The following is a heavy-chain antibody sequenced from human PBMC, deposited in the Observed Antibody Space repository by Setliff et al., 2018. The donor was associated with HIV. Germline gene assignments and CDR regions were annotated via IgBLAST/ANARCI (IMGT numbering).Heavy chain of an antibody. J-gene: IGHJ4*02. CDR1: GFTFSSYT. D-gene: IGHD3-22*01. CDR3: ARDPHYYDSSGYYWDY. Sequence: GGSLRLSCAASGFTFSSYTINWVRQAPGKGLEWVSSISSSSSFIYYADSVKGRFTISRDNAKNSLYLEMKSLRAEDTAVYYCARDPHYYDSSGYYWDYWGQGALVTVSS. V-gene: IGHV3-21*01. CDR2: ISSSSSFI.